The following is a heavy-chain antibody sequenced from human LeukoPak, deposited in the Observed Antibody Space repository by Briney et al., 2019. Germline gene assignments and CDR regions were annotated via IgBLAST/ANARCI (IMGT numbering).Heavy chain of an antibody. CDR2: ISYDGSNK. D-gene: IGHD4-4*01. J-gene: IGHJ4*02. Sequence: PGGSLRLSCAASGFTFSSYAMHWVRQAPGKGLEWVAVISYDGSNKYYADSVRGRFTISRDNAKNSLYLQMNSLRAGDTAVYYCARDYSNDDYSNRFFDNWGQGTLVTVSS. CDR1: GFTFSSYA. V-gene: IGHV3-30-3*01. CDR3: ARDYSNDDYSNRFFDN.